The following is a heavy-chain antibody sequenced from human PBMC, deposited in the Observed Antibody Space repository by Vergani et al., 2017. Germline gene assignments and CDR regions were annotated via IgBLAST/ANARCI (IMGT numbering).Heavy chain of an antibody. Sequence: VQLVQSGGGVVQPGGSLRLSCVASGFTFNRYGMQWVRQAPGKGLEWVAHIKEDGSETFYLDSVRGRFSISKDNSKNSLILQMNGLRVEDTAVYYCARMDIGGGGREAPVFDHWGQGALVTVTS. CDR3: ARMDIGGGGREAPVFDH. D-gene: IGHD5-12*01. J-gene: IGHJ4*02. CDR2: IKEDGSET. V-gene: IGHV3-7*01. CDR1: GFTFNRYG.